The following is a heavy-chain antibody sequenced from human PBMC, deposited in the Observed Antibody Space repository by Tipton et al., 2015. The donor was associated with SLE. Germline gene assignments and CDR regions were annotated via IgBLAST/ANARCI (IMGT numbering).Heavy chain of an antibody. J-gene: IGHJ4*01. CDR1: GGSISSYY. Sequence: TLSLTCTVSGGSISSYYWGWIRQSPMKGLEWIASIQDSEASDYSYYTPSLKSRVTISLDTSKNQFSLKLNSVTAADTAVYYCVRDGYNYFDLWGHGILVTVSS. CDR2: IQDSEAS. CDR3: VRDGYNYFDL. V-gene: IGHV4-39*07. D-gene: IGHD5-24*01.